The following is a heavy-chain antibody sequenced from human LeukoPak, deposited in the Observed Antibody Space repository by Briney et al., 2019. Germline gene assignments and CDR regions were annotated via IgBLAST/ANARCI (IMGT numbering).Heavy chain of an antibody. V-gene: IGHV6-1*01. CDR1: GDSVSSNSTA. D-gene: IGHD6-19*01. CDR2: PNYRSKWYK. J-gene: IGHJ4*02. Sequence: SQTLSLTCDISGDSVSSNSTAWNWNRQSPSRGLEWLGRPNYRSKWYKDYAVSVKSRITIDPDTSKNQFFRQLNSVTPEDTAVYYCAYQIVYSSGWYPFDYWGQGTLVTVSS. CDR3: AYQIVYSSGWYPFDY.